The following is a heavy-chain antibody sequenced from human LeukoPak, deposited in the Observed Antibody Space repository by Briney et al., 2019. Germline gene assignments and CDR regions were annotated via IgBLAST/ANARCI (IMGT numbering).Heavy chain of an antibody. CDR2: ISTVSTYT. D-gene: IGHD5-12*01. CDR3: ARDGSGFYLYNYMDV. Sequence: GGSLRLSCAPSGFIFTDYSMNWVRQAPGKGLEWVASISTVSTYTFYADSVKGRFSISRDNVRNLLYLQMSSLGAEDTAVYYCARDGSGFYLYNYMDVWGKGTTVTVSS. J-gene: IGHJ6*03. CDR1: GFIFTDYS. V-gene: IGHV3-21*06.